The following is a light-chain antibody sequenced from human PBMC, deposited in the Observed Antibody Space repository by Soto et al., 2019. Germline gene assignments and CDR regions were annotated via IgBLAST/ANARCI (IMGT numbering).Light chain of an antibody. V-gene: IGLV1-40*01. CDR1: SSDIGAGYR. J-gene: IGLJ2*01. Sequence: QAVVTQPPSVSGAPGERVTISCTGSSSDIGAGYRVRWYQQVPGTAPKLLIYDNTNRPSGVPARLSGSKSGTSASLAISGLQAEDEADYYCQSFDKYLSAVVFGGGTKLTVL. CDR3: QSFDKYLSAVV. CDR2: DNT.